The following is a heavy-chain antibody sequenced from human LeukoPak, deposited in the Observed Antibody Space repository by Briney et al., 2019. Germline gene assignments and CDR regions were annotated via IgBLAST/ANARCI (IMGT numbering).Heavy chain of an antibody. CDR1: GGSVSSGTYY. CDR2: IFYSGST. J-gene: IGHJ4*02. D-gene: IGHD6-19*01. CDR3: ARETRALAELRLGVDY. V-gene: IGHV4-61*01. Sequence: PSETLSLTCTVSGGSVSSGTYYWNWIRQPPGKGLEWIGYIFYSGSTNYNPSLKSRVTISVDTSKNQFSLKLSSVTAADTAVYYCARETRALAELRLGVDYWGQGTLVTVSS.